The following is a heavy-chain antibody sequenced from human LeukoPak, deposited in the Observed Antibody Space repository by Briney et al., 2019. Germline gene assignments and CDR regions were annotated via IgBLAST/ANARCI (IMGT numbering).Heavy chain of an antibody. J-gene: IGHJ4*02. CDR1: GGSISSSTYY. CDR2: IYSSGST. CDR3: ARLPYSSGWYDY. V-gene: IGHV4-39*01. Sequence: SETLSLTCSVSGGSISSSTYYWGWIRQPPGKGLEWIGSIYSSGSTYYNPSLKSRVTISVDTSKNQFSLKLTSVTAADTAVYYCARLPYSSGWYDYWGRGTLVTVSS. D-gene: IGHD6-19*01.